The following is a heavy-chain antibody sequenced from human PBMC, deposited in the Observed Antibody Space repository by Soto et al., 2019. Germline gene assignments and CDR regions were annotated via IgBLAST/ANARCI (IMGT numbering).Heavy chain of an antibody. Sequence: SETLSLTCTVSGASISTDAYYWSWIRQHPGKGLEWIGYIYYSGSTYYNPSLKSRVSISIDTSKNQFSLKLSSVTAADTAVYYCARASYHDNSGHDYWGQGNLVTVSS. CDR2: IYYSGST. V-gene: IGHV4-31*03. CDR3: ARASYHDNSGHDY. D-gene: IGHD3-22*01. J-gene: IGHJ4*02. CDR1: GASISTDAYY.